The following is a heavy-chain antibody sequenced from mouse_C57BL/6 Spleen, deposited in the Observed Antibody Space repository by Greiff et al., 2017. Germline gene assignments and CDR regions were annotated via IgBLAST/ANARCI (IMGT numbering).Heavy chain of an antibody. CDR3: ARSATVVATRPWWYCDV. J-gene: IGHJ1*03. CDR2: IRNKANGYTT. V-gene: IGHV7-3*01. Sequence: EVKLVESGGGLVQPGGSLSLSCAASGFTFTDYYMSWVRQPPGKALEWLGFIRNKANGYTTEYSASVKGRFTISRDNSQSILYLQMNALRAEDSATYYCARSATVVATRPWWYCDVWGTGTTVTVSS. D-gene: IGHD1-1*01. CDR1: GFTFTDYY.